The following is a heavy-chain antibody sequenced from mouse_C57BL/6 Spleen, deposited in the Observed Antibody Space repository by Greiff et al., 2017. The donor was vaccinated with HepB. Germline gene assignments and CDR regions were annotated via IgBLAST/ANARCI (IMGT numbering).Heavy chain of an antibody. CDR1: GYAFSSSW. CDR3: ARGHYGSSYGFAY. J-gene: IGHJ3*01. D-gene: IGHD1-1*01. CDR2: IYPGDGDT. V-gene: IGHV1-82*01. Sequence: QVQLKQSGPELVKPGASVKISCKASGYAFSSSWMNWVKQRPGKGLEWIGRIYPGDGDTNYNGKFKGKATLTADKSSSTAYMQLSSLTSEDSAVYFCARGHYGSSYGFAYWGQGTLVTVSA.